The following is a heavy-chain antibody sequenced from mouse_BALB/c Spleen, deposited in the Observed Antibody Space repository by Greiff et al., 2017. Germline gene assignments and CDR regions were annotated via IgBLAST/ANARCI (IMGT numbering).Heavy chain of an antibody. D-gene: IGHD1-1*01. V-gene: IGHV5-6-5*01. CDR3: AYYYGSKGWFAY. J-gene: IGHJ3*01. CDR2: ISSGGST. Sequence: EVHLVESGGGLVKPGGSLKLSCAASGFTFSSYAMSWVRQTPEKRLEWVASISSGGSTYYPDSVKGRFTISRDNARNILYLQMSSLRSEDTAMYYCAYYYGSKGWFAYWGQGTLVTVSA. CDR1: GFTFSSYA.